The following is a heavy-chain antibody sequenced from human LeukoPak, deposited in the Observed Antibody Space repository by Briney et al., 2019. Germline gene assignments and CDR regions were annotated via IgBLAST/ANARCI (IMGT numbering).Heavy chain of an antibody. CDR3: ARVGFFHSSSYYFGA. J-gene: IGHJ4*02. CDR1: GGSISSGDNY. V-gene: IGHV4-30-4*01. CDR2: IYYSGST. D-gene: IGHD3-22*01. Sequence: SETLSLTCTVSGGSISSGDNYGSCIRQPPGKGREWIGYIYYSGSTYYNPSLKSRVTISVDTSKNQFSLKRSPVTAAETAFYYCARVGFFHSSSYYFGASGERAPGTVSS.